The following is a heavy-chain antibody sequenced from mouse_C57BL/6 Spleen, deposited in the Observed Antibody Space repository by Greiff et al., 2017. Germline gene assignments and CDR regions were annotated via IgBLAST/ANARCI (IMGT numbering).Heavy chain of an antibody. V-gene: IGHV2-2*01. CDR3: ARNSRYYDYDSYYAMDY. Sequence: QVQLKQSGPGLVQPSQSLSITCTVSGFSLTSYGVHWVRQSPGKGLEWLGVIWSGGSTDYNAAFISRLSISKDNSKSQVFFKMNSLQADDTAIYYCARNSRYYDYDSYYAMDYWGQGTSVTVSS. D-gene: IGHD2-4*01. CDR2: IWSGGST. CDR1: GFSLTSYG. J-gene: IGHJ4*01.